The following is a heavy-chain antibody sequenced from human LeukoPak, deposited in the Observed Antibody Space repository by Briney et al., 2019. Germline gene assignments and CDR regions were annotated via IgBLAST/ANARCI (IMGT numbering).Heavy chain of an antibody. CDR2: ISGSGYTT. CDR3: AGSGDYDEYYAFDI. Sequence: GGSLRLSCAASGLTFTSYAMSWVRQAPGKGLEWVSSISGSGYTTYYADSVKGRVTISRDNSKNTLYLQMNSLRAEDTAIYYCAGSGDYDEYYAFDICGQGTLVTVSS. CDR1: GLTFTSYA. J-gene: IGHJ3*02. V-gene: IGHV3-23*01. D-gene: IGHD4-17*01.